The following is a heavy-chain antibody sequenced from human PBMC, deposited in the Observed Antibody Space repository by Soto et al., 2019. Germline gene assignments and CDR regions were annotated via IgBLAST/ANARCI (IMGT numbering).Heavy chain of an antibody. V-gene: IGHV4-34*01. D-gene: IGHD4-17*01. CDR2: INHSGST. J-gene: IGHJ4*02. CDR1: GGSFSDYY. CDR3: ARRYGASFDY. Sequence: PSETLSLTCAVYGGSFSDYYWSWIRQPPGKGLEWIGEINHSGSTNYNPSLKSRVTISVDTSKNQFSLKLSSVTAADTAVYYCARRYGASFDYWGQGTLVTVSS.